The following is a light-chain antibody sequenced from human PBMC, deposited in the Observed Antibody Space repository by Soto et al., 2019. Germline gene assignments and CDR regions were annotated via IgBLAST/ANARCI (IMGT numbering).Light chain of an antibody. J-gene: IGKJ1*01. Sequence: AIRMTQSPSSLSASVGDRVTITCRASQGIRSDLGWYQQKPGQPPKVLIYAASTLQSVVPSRFSGSGSCTDFTLTITSLLPDDFATYYCIQDFDYPRTFGQGTTVEI. V-gene: IGKV1-6*01. CDR2: AAS. CDR3: IQDFDYPRT. CDR1: QGIRSD.